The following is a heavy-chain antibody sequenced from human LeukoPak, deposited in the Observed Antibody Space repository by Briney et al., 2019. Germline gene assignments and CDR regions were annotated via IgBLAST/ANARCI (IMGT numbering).Heavy chain of an antibody. J-gene: IGHJ4*02. D-gene: IGHD2-2*02. CDR2: INAGNGNT. Sequence: ASVKVSCKASGYTFTSYAMHWVRQAPGQRLEWMGWINAGNGNTKYSQKFQGRVTITRDTSASTAYMELSSLRSEDTAVYYCARGTPSCTSASCYNFWGQGTLVTVSS. V-gene: IGHV1-3*01. CDR3: ARGTPSCTSASCYNF. CDR1: GYTFTSYA.